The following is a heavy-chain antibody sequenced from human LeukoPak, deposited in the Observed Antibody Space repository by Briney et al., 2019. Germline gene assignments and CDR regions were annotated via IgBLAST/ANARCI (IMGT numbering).Heavy chain of an antibody. V-gene: IGHV1-18*01. CDR2: ISGYNGNT. J-gene: IGHJ4*02. Sequence: ASVKVSCKASGYTFTSYGISWVRQAPGQGLEWMGWISGYNGNTNYAQKLQGRVTMTTDTSTSTAYMELSSLRSEDTAVYYCAAVAGGRFDYWGQGTLVTVSS. D-gene: IGHD3-10*01. CDR3: AAVAGGRFDY. CDR1: GYTFTSYG.